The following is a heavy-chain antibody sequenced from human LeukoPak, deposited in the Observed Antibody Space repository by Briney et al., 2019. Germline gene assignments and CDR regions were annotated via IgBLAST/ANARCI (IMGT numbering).Heavy chain of an antibody. V-gene: IGHV3-23*01. CDR3: AIHPSDSSGYFSY. D-gene: IGHD3-22*01. J-gene: IGHJ4*02. CDR2: ISGGGSST. Sequence: GGSLRLSCAASGFTFSSYAMSWVRQAPGKGLEWVSAISGGGSSTYYADSVKGRFTISRDNSKNTLYLQMNSLRAEDTAVYYCAIHPSDSSGYFSYWGQGALVTVSS. CDR1: GFTFSSYA.